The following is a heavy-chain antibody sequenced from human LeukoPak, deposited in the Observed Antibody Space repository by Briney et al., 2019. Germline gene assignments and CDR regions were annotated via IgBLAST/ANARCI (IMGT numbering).Heavy chain of an antibody. V-gene: IGHV3-23*01. CDR2: ISASGGNT. CDR3: AKKYRSYCGGDCYRDHDAFDI. Sequence: PGGSLRLSCAASGFIFSSYAMSWVRQAPGKGLEWVSSISASGGNTYRADSVKGRFAISRDNSKNTLYLQMNSLRAEDTAVYYCAKKYRSYCGGDCYRDHDAFDIWGQGTMVTVSS. D-gene: IGHD2-21*01. J-gene: IGHJ3*02. CDR1: GFIFSSYA.